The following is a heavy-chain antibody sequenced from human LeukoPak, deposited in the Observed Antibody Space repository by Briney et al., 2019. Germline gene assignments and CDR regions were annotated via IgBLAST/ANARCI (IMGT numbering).Heavy chain of an antibody. V-gene: IGHV3-23*01. J-gene: IGHJ5*02. CDR2: ISASGGST. Sequence: GGSLRLSCAASGFTLSTYVMSWVRQAPGKGLEWVSAISASGGSTYYADSVKGRFTISRDNSKNTLYLRMSSLRAEDTAVYYCANPGGYYDSSGHDYVDPWGQGTLVTVSS. D-gene: IGHD3-22*01. CDR3: ANPGGYYDSSGHDYVDP. CDR1: GFTLSTYV.